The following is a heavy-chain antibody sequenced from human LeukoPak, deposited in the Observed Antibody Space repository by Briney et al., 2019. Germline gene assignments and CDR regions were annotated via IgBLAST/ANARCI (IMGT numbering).Heavy chain of an antibody. CDR2: MSPHSGDT. D-gene: IGHD4-11*01. V-gene: IGHV1-2*02. J-gene: IGHJ4*02. CDR3: VRDLYMASPSPDY. Sequence: GASVKVSCKASGYTFINYYMHWVRQAPGQGPEWMGWMSPHSGDTNYAQQFRGRVTMTRDTSITTAYMELTRLTSDDTAVYYCVRDLYMASPSPDYWGQGTLVTVSS. CDR1: GYTFINYY.